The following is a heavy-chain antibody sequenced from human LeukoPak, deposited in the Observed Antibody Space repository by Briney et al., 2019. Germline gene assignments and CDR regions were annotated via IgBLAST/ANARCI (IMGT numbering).Heavy chain of an antibody. J-gene: IGHJ4*02. CDR1: SGSISTSNYY. CDR2: IYYSGST. V-gene: IGHV4-39*07. Sequence: PSETLSLTCTVSSGSISTSNYYWGWIRQPPGKGLEWIGSIYYSGSTYYNPSLKSRVTISVDTSKNQFSLKLSSVTAADTAVYYCARDAGSMMTSLGYWGQGTLVTVSS. CDR3: ARDAGSMMTSLGY. D-gene: IGHD3-22*01.